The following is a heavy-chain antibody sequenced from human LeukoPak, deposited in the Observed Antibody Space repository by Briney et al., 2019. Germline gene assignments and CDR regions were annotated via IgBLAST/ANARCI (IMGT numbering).Heavy chain of an antibody. CDR1: GFTFSIYN. D-gene: IGHD3-10*01. Sequence: PGGSLRLSCAASGFTFSIYNMNWVRQTPGKGLEWVSGIDTSSTHIYYADSVKGRFTISRDNAKNSLYLQMNSLRAEDTALYYCARPRGYGSGDAFDIWGQGTMVTVSS. V-gene: IGHV3-21*04. J-gene: IGHJ3*02. CDR2: IDTSSTHI. CDR3: ARPRGYGSGDAFDI.